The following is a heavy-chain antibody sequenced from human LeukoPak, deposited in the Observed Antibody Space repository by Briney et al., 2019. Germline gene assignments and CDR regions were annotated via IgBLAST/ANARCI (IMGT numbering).Heavy chain of an antibody. CDR2: INSDGSST. CDR1: GLTFSSHW. J-gene: IGHJ4*02. V-gene: IGHV3-74*01. Sequence: GGSLRLSCAASGLTFSSHWMHWVRQAPGKGLVWVSRINSDGSSTSYADSVKGRFTISRDNAKNTLYLQMNSLRAEDTAVYYCARGSGWFYFDYWGQGTLVTVSS. CDR3: ARGSGWFYFDY. D-gene: IGHD6-19*01.